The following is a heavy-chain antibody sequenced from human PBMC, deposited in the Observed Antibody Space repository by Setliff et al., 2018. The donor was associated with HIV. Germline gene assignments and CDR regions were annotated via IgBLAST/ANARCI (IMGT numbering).Heavy chain of an antibody. CDR2: ITHSGNT. Sequence: SETLSLTCAVYGGSFNDYSWNWIRQTPGKGLEWIAEITHSGNTMYNPSLKSRVTISVDTSKNHFSLNLKSVTAADTAIFYCARRTSFVGGAVAGHFDYWGQGTPVTVSS. D-gene: IGHD6-19*01. V-gene: IGHV4-34*01. CDR3: ARRTSFVGGAVAGHFDY. J-gene: IGHJ4*02. CDR1: GGSFNDYS.